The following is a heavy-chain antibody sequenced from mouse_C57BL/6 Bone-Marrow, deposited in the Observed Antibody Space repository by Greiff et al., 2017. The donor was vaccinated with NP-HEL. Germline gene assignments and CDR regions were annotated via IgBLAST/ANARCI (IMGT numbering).Heavy chain of an antibody. D-gene: IGHD1-1*01. V-gene: IGHV1-55*01. J-gene: IGHJ1*03. Sequence: VQLQQPGAELVKPGALVKMSCKASGYTFTSYWITWVKQRPGQGLEWIGDIYPGSGSTNYNEKFKSKATLTVDTSSSTAYMQLSSLTSEDSAVYYCARDEDYYGSSYWYFDVWGTWTTVTVSS. CDR1: GYTFTSYW. CDR3: ARDEDYYGSSYWYFDV. CDR2: IYPGSGST.